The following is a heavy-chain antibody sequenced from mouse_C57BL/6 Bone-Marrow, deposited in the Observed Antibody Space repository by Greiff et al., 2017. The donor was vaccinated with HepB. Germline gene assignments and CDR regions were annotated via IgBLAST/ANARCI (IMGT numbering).Heavy chain of an antibody. CDR1: GYTFTNYW. D-gene: IGHD2-4*01. J-gene: IGHJ1*03. Sequence: VQLQQSGAELVRPGTSVKVSCKASGYTFTNYWIGWAKQRPGHGLEWIGDIYPGGGYTNYNEKFKGKATLTADKSSSTAYMQFSSLTSEDSAIYYCARKIRIIYYDYLYWYFDVWGTGTTVTVSS. CDR3: ARKIRIIYYDYLYWYFDV. CDR2: IYPGGGYT. V-gene: IGHV1-63*01.